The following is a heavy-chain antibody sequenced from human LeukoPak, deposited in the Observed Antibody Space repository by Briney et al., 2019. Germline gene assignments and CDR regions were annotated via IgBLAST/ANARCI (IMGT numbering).Heavy chain of an antibody. CDR1: GYSFTNYW. CDR3: ARRKYCSGGSCHGYYYYGMDV. D-gene: IGHD2-15*01. V-gene: IGHV5-51*01. CDR2: IYPGDSDT. J-gene: IGHJ6*02. Sequence: GESLKISCKGSGYSFTNYWISWVRQMPGKGLEWMGIIYPGDSDTRYSPSFQGQVTISADKSISTAYLQWSSLKASDTAMYYCARRKYCSGGSCHGYYYYGMDVWGQGTTVTVSS.